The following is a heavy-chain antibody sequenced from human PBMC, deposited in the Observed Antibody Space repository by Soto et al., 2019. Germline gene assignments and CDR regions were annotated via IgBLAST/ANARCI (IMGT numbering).Heavy chain of an antibody. V-gene: IGHV1-3*01. CDR2: INAANGDT. Sequence: ASVKVSCKASGYTFTSYGIHWVRQAPGQRLEWVGWINAANGDTKYSPKFQGRVTITRDTSASTAYMELSSLRSEDTAGYYCVRRHVSATGIDWYDPWGQVTLVTVSS. CDR1: GYTFTSYG. D-gene: IGHD6-13*01. J-gene: IGHJ5*02. CDR3: VRRHVSATGIDWYDP.